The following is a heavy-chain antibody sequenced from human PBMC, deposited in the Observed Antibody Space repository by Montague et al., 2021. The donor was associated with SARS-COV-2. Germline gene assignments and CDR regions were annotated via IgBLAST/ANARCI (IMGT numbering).Heavy chain of an antibody. V-gene: IGHV4-38-2*02. CDR3: ARERRYCSGGSCYSGWFDP. Sequence: SETLSLTCTVSGYSIGSGYYCGWIRQPPGKWLEWIGSIYHSGSTSYNPSLQSRVTISVDTSKNQFSLKLSSVTAADTAVYYCARERRYCSGGSCYSGWFDPWGQGTLVTVSS. CDR1: GYSIGSGYY. J-gene: IGHJ5*02. D-gene: IGHD2-15*01. CDR2: IYHSGST.